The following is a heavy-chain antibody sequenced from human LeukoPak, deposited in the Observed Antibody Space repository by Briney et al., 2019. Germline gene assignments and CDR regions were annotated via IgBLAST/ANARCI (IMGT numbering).Heavy chain of an antibody. CDR1: GGSISTGGFY. CDR3: TRDRGQWLVDS. D-gene: IGHD6-19*01. Sequence: SETLSLTCTVSGGSISTGGFYWGWIRQPPGKGLEYFATIDSSGNVYYNPSLRSRVTMSADTSKNQFSLKLSSMTAADTAVYYCTRDRGQWLVDSWGQGTLVTVS. V-gene: IGHV4-39*07. J-gene: IGHJ5*01. CDR2: IDSSGNV.